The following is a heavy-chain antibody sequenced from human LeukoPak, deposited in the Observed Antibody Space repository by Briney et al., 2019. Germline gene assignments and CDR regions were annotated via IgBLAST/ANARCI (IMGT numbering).Heavy chain of an antibody. J-gene: IGHJ4*02. CDR2: MHGGNGNT. D-gene: IGHD2-21*02. Sequence: ASVRVSCKTSGYKFISHYLQWVRQAPGLGPEGMGWMHGGNGNTKYAEKFEGRVTMTRDTSTSTAYMDLNRLTSDDTAVYYCAREGSYCVGGDCYSFDFWGQGTLVTVSS. CDR3: AREGSYCVGGDCYSFDF. CDR1: GYKFISHY. V-gene: IGHV1-2*02.